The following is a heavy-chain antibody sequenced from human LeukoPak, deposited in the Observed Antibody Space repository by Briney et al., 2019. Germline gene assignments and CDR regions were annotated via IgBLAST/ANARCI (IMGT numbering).Heavy chain of an antibody. CDR1: GASIRSGDYY. CDR3: ARSYSSSWYLVY. Sequence: SQTLSLTCTVSGASIRSGDYYWSWIRQHPGKGLEWIGYIYYSGSTYYNPSLKSRVTISVDTSKNQFSLKLSSVTAADTAVYYCARSYSSSWYLVYWGQGTLVTVSS. D-gene: IGHD6-13*01. V-gene: IGHV4-31*03. CDR2: IYYSGST. J-gene: IGHJ4*02.